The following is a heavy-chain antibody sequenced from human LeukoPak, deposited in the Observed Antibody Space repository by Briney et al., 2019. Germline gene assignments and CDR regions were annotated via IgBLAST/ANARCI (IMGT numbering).Heavy chain of an antibody. J-gene: IGHJ4*02. CDR2: INAGNGNT. Sequence: ASVKVSCKTSGYTVTNYDINWVRQAPGQRLEWMGWINAGNGNTKYSQKFQGRVTITRDTSASTAYMELSSLRSEDTAVYYCARATSDIVATVFDYWGQGTLVTVSS. V-gene: IGHV1-3*01. CDR3: ARATSDIVATVFDY. D-gene: IGHD5-12*01. CDR1: GYTVTNYD.